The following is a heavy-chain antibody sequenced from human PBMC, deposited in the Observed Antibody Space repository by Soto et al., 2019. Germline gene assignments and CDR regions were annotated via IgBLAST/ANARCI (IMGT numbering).Heavy chain of an antibody. D-gene: IGHD3-10*01. J-gene: IGHJ6*02. CDR2: IYYSGSA. Sequence: QLQLQESGPGLVKPSETLSLPCTVSGYSVTSVSDYWSWIRQPPGKGLEWIGYIYYSGSADYNPSFGSRVTISIYTSKNQFSLKLTSVTAADTALYYCARGVGFGYYYYHMDLCCQGTTVTVSS. CDR3: ARGVGFGYYYYHMDL. V-gene: IGHV4-61*01. CDR1: GYSVTSVSDY.